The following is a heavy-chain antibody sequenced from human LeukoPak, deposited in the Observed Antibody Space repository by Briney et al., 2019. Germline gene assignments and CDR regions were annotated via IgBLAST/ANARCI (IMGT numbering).Heavy chain of an antibody. CDR1: GFTFDDYG. Sequence: GSLRLSCAASGFTFDDYGMSWVRQAPGKGLEWVSGINWNGGSTGYADSVKGRFTISRDNAKNSLYLQMNSLRAEDTALYYCARGGYYYGSGSYYKSDSRVYYYMDVWGKGTTVTVSS. D-gene: IGHD3-10*01. CDR3: ARGGYYYGSGSYYKSDSRVYYYMDV. V-gene: IGHV3-20*04. J-gene: IGHJ6*03. CDR2: INWNGGST.